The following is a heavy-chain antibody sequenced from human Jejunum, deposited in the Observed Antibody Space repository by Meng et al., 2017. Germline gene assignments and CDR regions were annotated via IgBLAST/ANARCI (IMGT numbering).Heavy chain of an antibody. CDR2: INNSGKT. CDR1: GASISSSSYY. J-gene: IGHJ5*02. V-gene: IGHV4-39*07. CDR3: ARLVTTVTTGNWFDP. Sequence: GPLRLSCTVSGASISSSSYYWAWVRQPPGKGLEWIGSINNSGKTYYNSSLKSRVTISVDTSKNQFSLRLTAVTAADTAVYLCARLVTTVTTGNWFDPGGQGTLVTVSS. D-gene: IGHD4-17*01.